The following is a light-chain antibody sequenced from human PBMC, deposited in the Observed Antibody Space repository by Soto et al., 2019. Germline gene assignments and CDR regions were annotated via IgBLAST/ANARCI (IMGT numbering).Light chain of an antibody. J-gene: IGLJ2*01. Sequence: QSVLTEPRSVSGSPGQSVTISCTGTSSDVGNYNYVSWYQEHPGKAPKLMIYDVNKRPSGVPDRFSRSKSGNTASLTISGLQAEDEADYYCCSYAGSYTVVFGGGTKLTVL. V-gene: IGLV2-11*01. CDR2: DVN. CDR1: SSDVGNYNY. CDR3: CSYAGSYTVV.